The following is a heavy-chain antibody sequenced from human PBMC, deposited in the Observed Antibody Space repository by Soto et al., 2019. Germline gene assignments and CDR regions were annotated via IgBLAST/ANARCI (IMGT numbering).Heavy chain of an antibody. Sequence: PSETLSLTCTVSGGSISSYYWSWIRQPPGKGLEWIGYIYYSGSTNYNPSHKSRVTISVDTSKNQFSLKLSSVTAADTAVYYCARSPCPTIFGARQNWFDPWGQGTLVTVSS. CDR3: ARSPCPTIFGARQNWFDP. V-gene: IGHV4-59*01. D-gene: IGHD3-3*01. CDR2: IYYSGST. J-gene: IGHJ5*02. CDR1: GGSISSYY.